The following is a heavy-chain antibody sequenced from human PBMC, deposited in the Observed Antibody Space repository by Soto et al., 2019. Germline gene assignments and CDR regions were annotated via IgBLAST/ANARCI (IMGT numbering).Heavy chain of an antibody. CDR2: IYYSGST. CDR3: ARVLRYSSSSNYYYGMDV. Sequence: PSETLSLTCTVSGGSISSGDYYWSWIRQPPGKGLEWIGYIYYSGSTYYNPSLKSRVTISVDTAKNQLSLKLSSVTSADTAVYYCARVLRYSSSSNYYYGMDVWGQGTTVTVSS. V-gene: IGHV4-30-4*01. CDR1: GGSISSGDYY. D-gene: IGHD6-6*01. J-gene: IGHJ6*02.